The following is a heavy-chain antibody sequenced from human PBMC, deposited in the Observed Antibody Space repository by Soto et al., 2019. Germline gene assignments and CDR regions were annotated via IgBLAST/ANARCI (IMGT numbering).Heavy chain of an antibody. J-gene: IGHJ6*03. D-gene: IGHD2-15*01. CDR2: ISSSSSYI. CDR1: GFTFSSYS. V-gene: IGHV3-21*01. Sequence: EVQLVESGGGLVKPGGSLRLSCAASGFTFSSYSMDWVRQAPGKGLEWVSSISSSSSYIYYADSVKGRFTISRDNAKNSLYLQMNSLRAEDTAVYYCARVGGYYYYYMDVWGKGTTVTVSS. CDR3: ARVGGYYYYYMDV.